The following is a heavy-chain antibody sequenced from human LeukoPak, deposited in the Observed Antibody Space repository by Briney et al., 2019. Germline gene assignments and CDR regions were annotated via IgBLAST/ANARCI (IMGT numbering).Heavy chain of an antibody. CDR2: IYHSGTT. J-gene: IGHJ4*02. V-gene: IGHV4-59*12. Sequence: PSETLSLTCTVSGGSISSYYWSWIRQPPGKGLEWIGGIYHSGTTNYNPSLQRRVTISVDKSQNQFSQNLNSVTAADTAVYYCARGYRPFDYWGQGILVTVSS. CDR3: ARGYRPFDY. D-gene: IGHD5-12*01. CDR1: GGSISSYY.